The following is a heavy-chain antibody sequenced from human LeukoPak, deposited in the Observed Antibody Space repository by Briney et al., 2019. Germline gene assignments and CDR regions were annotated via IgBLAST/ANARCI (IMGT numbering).Heavy chain of an antibody. D-gene: IGHD4-23*01. Sequence: SEALSLTCAVYGGSFSGYYWSWIRQPPGKGLEWIGEINHSGSTNYNPSLKSRVTISVDTSKNQFSLKLSSVTAADTAVYYCARGVSISQRWKNWFDPWGQGTLVTVSS. J-gene: IGHJ5*02. V-gene: IGHV4-34*01. CDR3: ARGVSISQRWKNWFDP. CDR1: GGSFSGYY. CDR2: INHSGST.